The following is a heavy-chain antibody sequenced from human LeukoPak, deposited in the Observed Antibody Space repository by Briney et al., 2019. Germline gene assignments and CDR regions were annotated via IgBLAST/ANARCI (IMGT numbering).Heavy chain of an antibody. CDR3: ARRAGECSHPYDC. D-gene: IGHD2-21*01. CDR1: GFTFSTYA. J-gene: IGHJ4*02. CDR2: ISGRDGST. V-gene: IGHV3-23*01. Sequence: GGSLRLSCAASGFTFSTYAMSWVRQAPGKGLEWVSNISGRDGSTYYADSVRGRFTISRDNPKNPLYLQMSSRRADDTAVYYCARRAGECSHPYDCWGQGTLVTVSS.